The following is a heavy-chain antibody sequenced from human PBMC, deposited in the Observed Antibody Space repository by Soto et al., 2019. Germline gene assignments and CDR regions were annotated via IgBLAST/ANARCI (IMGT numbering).Heavy chain of an antibody. J-gene: IGHJ4*02. CDR1: GGSISSNY. CDR3: ARYRREAVAGYTLDN. D-gene: IGHD6-13*01. CDR2: VYNSGST. Sequence: PSETLSLACTVSGGSISSNYWTWIRQPPGKGLEWIGYVYNSGSTNYNPSLKSRVTISEDTSKSQFSLKVNSMTAADTAVYYCARYRREAVAGYTLDNWGQGILVTVSS. V-gene: IGHV4-59*01.